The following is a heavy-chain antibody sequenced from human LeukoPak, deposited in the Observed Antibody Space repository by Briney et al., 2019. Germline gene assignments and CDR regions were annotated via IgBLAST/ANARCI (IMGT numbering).Heavy chain of an antibody. J-gene: IGHJ4*02. CDR1: GYTFTDYY. CDR2: IIPMFGIA. V-gene: IGHV1-69*13. CDR3: ARDRPYTGGWRGFDY. Sequence: SVKVSCKASGYTFTDYYLHWARQAPGQGLEWMGGIIPMFGIANYAQKFQGRVTITADESTSTAYMELSSLRSEDTAVYYCARDRPYTGGWRGFDYWGQGTLVTVSS. D-gene: IGHD6-19*01.